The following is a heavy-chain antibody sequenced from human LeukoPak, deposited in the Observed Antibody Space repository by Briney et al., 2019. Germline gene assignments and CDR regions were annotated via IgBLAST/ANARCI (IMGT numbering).Heavy chain of an antibody. D-gene: IGHD6-13*01. CDR1: GYTFTGYY. CDR3: AREGSSWYIPFDY. J-gene: IGHJ4*02. Sequence: GASVKVSCKASGYTFTGYYMHWVRQAPGQGLEWMGWINPNSGGTNYAQKFQGRVTMTRDTSISTAYMELSRLRSDDTAVYYCAREGSSWYIPFDYWGRGTLVTVSS. CDR2: INPNSGGT. V-gene: IGHV1-2*02.